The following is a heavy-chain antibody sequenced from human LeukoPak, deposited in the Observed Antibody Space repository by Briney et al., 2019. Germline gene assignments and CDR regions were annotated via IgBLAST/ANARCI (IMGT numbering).Heavy chain of an antibody. CDR1: GHALTELS. Sequence: ASVKVSCKVSGHALTELSIHWVRQAPGKGLEWMGRFDPGDGERVYAQRLQGRVCMTEDTSTDTAYMDLRSLRSEDTAMYYCVTDRGAINAFDIWGQGTMVTVSS. CDR2: FDPGDGER. V-gene: IGHV1-24*01. J-gene: IGHJ3*02. D-gene: IGHD2-15*01. CDR3: VTDRGAINAFDI.